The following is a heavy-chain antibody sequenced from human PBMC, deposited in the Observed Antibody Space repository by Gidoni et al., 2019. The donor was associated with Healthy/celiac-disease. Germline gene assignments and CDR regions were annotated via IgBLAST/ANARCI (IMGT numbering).Heavy chain of an antibody. CDR3: ARVNMITPYYYYGMDV. CDR2: IDWDDDK. D-gene: IGHD3-22*01. Sequence: QVTLRESGPALVKPTQTLTLTCTFSGFSPSTSGMCVSWIRQPPGKALEWLALIDWDDDKYYSTSLKTRLTISKDTSKNQVVLTMTNMDPVDTATYYCARVNMITPYYYYGMDVWGQGTTVTVSS. CDR1: GFSPSTSGMC. V-gene: IGHV2-70*01. J-gene: IGHJ6*02.